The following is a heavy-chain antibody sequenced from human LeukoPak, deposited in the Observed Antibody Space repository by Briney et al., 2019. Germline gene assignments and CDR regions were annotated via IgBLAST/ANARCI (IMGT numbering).Heavy chain of an antibody. Sequence: PGGSLGLSCAASGFTLSNHAMIWVRQAPGKGLEWVSSISGSGAMTYYADSVKGRFTISRDNAMDTLYLQMNSLRADDTAVYYCAKDRVDGSGSQFDSWGQGSLVIVSS. V-gene: IGHV3-23*01. J-gene: IGHJ4*02. CDR2: ISGSGAMT. CDR1: GFTLSNHA. D-gene: IGHD3-10*01. CDR3: AKDRVDGSGSQFDS.